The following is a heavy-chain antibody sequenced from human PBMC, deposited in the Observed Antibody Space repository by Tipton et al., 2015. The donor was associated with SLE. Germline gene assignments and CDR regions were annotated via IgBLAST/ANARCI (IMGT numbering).Heavy chain of an antibody. J-gene: IGHJ3*02. CDR1: GGSISSSSYF. CDR3: ARDQWEVDAFDI. V-gene: IGHV4-39*07. Sequence: LRLSCTVSGGSISSSSYFWGWIRQPPGKGLEWIGSIYYSGNTYYNPSLKSRVTISVDTSKNQFSLKLSSVTAADTAVYYCARDQWEVDAFDIWGQGTMVTVSS. CDR2: IYYSGNT. D-gene: IGHD1-26*01.